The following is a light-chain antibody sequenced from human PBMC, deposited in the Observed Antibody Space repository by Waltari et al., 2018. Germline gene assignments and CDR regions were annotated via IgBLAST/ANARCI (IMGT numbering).Light chain of an antibody. Sequence: SYELTQPPSVSVSPGQTASITCSGDQLGHKFASWYQQKPGQSPVVVIYEDKKRPSGRPERFSGSNSGNAATLTISGTQAVDEADDYCQTWDGTTAVFGGGTKLTVL. CDR1: QLGHKF. CDR2: EDK. CDR3: QTWDGTTAV. V-gene: IGLV3-1*01. J-gene: IGLJ3*02.